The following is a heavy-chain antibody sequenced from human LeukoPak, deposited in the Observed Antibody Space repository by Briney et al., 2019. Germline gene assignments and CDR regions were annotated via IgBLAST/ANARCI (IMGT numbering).Heavy chain of an antibody. V-gene: IGHV3-23*01. CDR2: ISGSGGST. Sequence: AGRSLRLSCAASGFTFSSYAMSWVRQPPGEGMEWVSAISGSGGSTYYADSVKGRFTISRDNSKNTLYLQMNSLRAEDTAVYYCAKDMTTVTYTSDYWGQGTLVTVSS. J-gene: IGHJ4*02. CDR3: AKDMTTVTYTSDY. CDR1: GFTFSSYA. D-gene: IGHD4-17*01.